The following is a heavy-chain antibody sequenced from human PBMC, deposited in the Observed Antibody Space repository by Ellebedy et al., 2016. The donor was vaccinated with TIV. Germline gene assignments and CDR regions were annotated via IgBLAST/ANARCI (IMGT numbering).Heavy chain of an antibody. Sequence: GGSLRLXXAASGFTFTNYAMHWVRQAPGKGLEWVAVISYDGSNIHYADSVKGRFTISRDNSKNTLYLQMNSLRAEDTAVYYCARAGGFGAPWGDYFDHWGQGTLVPVSS. J-gene: IGHJ4*02. CDR3: ARAGGFGAPWGDYFDH. CDR1: GFTFTNYA. CDR2: ISYDGSNI. D-gene: IGHD3-10*01. V-gene: IGHV3-30-3*01.